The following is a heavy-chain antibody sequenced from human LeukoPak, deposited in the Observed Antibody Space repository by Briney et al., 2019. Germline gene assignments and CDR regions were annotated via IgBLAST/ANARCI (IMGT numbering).Heavy chain of an antibody. Sequence: GGSLRLSCAASGFTFDDYAKHWVRHAPGKGLEWVSGISWNSGSIGYADSVKGRFTISRDNAKNSLYLQMNSLRAEDTALYYCAKDADSGSYPDAFDIWGQGTMVTVSS. CDR1: GFTFDDYA. D-gene: IGHD1-26*01. CDR3: AKDADSGSYPDAFDI. CDR2: ISWNSGSI. J-gene: IGHJ3*02. V-gene: IGHV3-9*01.